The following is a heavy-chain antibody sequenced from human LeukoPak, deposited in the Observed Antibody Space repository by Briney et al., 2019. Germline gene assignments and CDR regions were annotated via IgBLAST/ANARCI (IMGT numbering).Heavy chain of an antibody. J-gene: IGHJ4*02. D-gene: IGHD3-22*01. CDR1: GFNFRNQA. V-gene: IGHV3-64D*09. CDR2: ISSNGGST. Sequence: AGGSLRLSCSASGFNFRNQAMHWVRQAPGKGLEYVSAISSNGGSTYYADSVKGRFTISRDNSKNTLYLQMSSLRAEDTAVYHCVKDDSYYYDRSGRAYWGQGTLVTVSS. CDR3: VKDDSYYYDRSGRAY.